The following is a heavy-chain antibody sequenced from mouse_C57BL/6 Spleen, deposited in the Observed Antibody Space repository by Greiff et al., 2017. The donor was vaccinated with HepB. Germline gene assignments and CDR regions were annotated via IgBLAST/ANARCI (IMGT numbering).Heavy chain of an antibody. CDR3: TRFDYYGSSYWYFGV. D-gene: IGHD1-1*01. CDR2: IDPETGGT. J-gene: IGHJ1*03. Sequence: VQLQQSGAELVRPGASVTLSCKASGYTFTDYEMHWVKQTPVHGLEWIGAIDPETGGTAYNQKFKGKAILTADKSSSTAYMELRGLTSEDSAVYYCTRFDYYGSSYWYFGVWGTGTTVTVSS. V-gene: IGHV1-15*01. CDR1: GYTFTDYE.